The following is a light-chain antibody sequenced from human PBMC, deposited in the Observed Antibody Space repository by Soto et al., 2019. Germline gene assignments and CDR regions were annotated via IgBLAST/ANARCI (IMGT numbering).Light chain of an antibody. CDR2: AAS. Sequence: DIQMTQSPSSLSASVGDRVTITCRASQGISTYLNCYQQKPGKAPKLLIYAASSLQSGVPSRFSGSVSDTDFTLTIRRLHPEDFATYTFQQSYSTAWTFGQGIKVESK. CDR3: QQSYSTAWT. V-gene: IGKV1-39*01. J-gene: IGKJ1*01. CDR1: QGISTY.